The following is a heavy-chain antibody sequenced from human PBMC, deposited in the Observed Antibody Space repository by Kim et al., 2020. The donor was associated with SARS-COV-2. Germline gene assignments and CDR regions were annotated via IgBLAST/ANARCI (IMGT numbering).Heavy chain of an antibody. CDR3: ARQDRDYYGMDV. J-gene: IGHJ6*02. CDR1: GGSISSSSYY. CDR2: IYYSGST. V-gene: IGHV4-39*01. Sequence: SETLSLTCTVSGGSISSSSYYWGWIRQPPGKGLEWIGSIYYSGSTYYNPSLKSRVTISVDTSKNQFSLKLSSVTAADTAVYYCARQDRDYYGMDVWGQGT.